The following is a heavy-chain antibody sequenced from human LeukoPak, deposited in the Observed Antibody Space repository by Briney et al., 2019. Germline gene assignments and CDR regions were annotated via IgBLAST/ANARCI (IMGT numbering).Heavy chain of an antibody. Sequence: KPSETLSLTCAVYGGSFSGYYWRWIRQPPGKGLEWIGEINHSGSTNYNPSLKSRVTISVDTSKNQFSLKLSSVTAADRAVYYCAREPSITMVRGVIITPDGMDVWGQGTTVTVSS. J-gene: IGHJ6*02. CDR2: INHSGST. V-gene: IGHV4-34*01. CDR3: AREPSITMVRGVIITPDGMDV. D-gene: IGHD3-10*01. CDR1: GGSFSGYY.